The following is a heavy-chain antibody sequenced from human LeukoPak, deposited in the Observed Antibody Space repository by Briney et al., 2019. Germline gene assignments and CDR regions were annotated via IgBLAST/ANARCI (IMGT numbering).Heavy chain of an antibody. CDR3: ARVRYYDSSGRKYYFDY. CDR1: GFTFSSFW. Sequence: GGSLRLSCVVSGFTFSSFWMSWVRQAPGKGLEWVANIKQDGSEKYYVDSVKGRFTISRDNAKNSLYLQMNSLRAEDTAVYYCARVRYYDSSGRKYYFDYWGQGTLVTVSS. V-gene: IGHV3-7*01. D-gene: IGHD3-22*01. J-gene: IGHJ4*02. CDR2: IKQDGSEK.